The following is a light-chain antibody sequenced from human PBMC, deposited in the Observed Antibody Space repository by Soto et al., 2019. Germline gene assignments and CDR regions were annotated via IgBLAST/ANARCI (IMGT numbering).Light chain of an antibody. Sequence: QSALTQPPSASGSLGQSVTISCTGTTSDVGGFNYVSWYQQHPGRAPRLLIYEVNQRPSGVPDRFSGSKSGNTASLTVSGLQAEDEADYYRGSYAGDTDWVFGGGTKLTVL. CDR1: TSDVGGFNY. CDR3: GSYAGDTDWV. J-gene: IGLJ3*02. V-gene: IGLV2-8*01. CDR2: EVN.